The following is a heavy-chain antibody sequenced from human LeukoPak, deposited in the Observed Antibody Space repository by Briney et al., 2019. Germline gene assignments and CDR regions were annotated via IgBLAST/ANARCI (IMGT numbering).Heavy chain of an antibody. D-gene: IGHD2-15*01. Sequence: GGSLRLSCAASGFTFSSYAMGWVRQAPGKGLEWVSAISGSGASTSYADSVKGRFTISRDNSKNTLYLQMNSLRAEDTARYYCAKQKGYCSSGSCYYSDYWGQGTLITVSS. CDR1: GFTFSSYA. J-gene: IGHJ4*02. CDR2: ISGSGAST. CDR3: AKQKGYCSSGSCYYSDY. V-gene: IGHV3-23*01.